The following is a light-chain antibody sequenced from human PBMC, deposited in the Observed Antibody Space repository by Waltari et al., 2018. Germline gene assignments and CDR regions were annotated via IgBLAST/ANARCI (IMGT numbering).Light chain of an antibody. J-gene: IGLJ3*02. CDR2: EGN. CDR3: CSYAGSSTVM. CDR1: TSNVGNYDL. V-gene: IGLV2-23*01. Sequence: QSALTQPASVSGSPGQSITISCTGTTSNVGNYDLVSWYQQHPGQAPKLIISEGNKRPSGMSDRCSGSKSGNTASLTISGLLTEDEADYDCCSYAGSSTVMFGGGTKLTVL.